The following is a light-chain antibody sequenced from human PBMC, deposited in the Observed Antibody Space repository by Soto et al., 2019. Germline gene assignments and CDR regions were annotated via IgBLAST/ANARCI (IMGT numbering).Light chain of an antibody. CDR1: GSDVIDYSY. CDR2: EVS. V-gene: IGLV2-14*01. Sequence: QSALTQPASVSGSPGQSITISCTGTGSDVIDYSYVSWYQQYPGKAPKLMIFEVSNRPSGISNRFSGSKSGNTASLTISGLQAEDEADYYCSSYTSTSTLVFGGGTKLTVL. CDR3: SSYTSTSTLV. J-gene: IGLJ2*01.